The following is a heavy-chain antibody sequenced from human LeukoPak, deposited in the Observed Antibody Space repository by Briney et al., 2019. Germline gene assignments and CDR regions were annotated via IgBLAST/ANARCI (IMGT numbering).Heavy chain of an antibody. CDR3: ARQKLIAAGD. D-gene: IGHD6-13*01. J-gene: IGHJ4*02. Sequence: GGSLRLSCAASEFTFSSYSMNWVRQAPGKGLEWVSSISSSSSYIYYADSVKGRFTISRDNAKNSLYLQMNSLRAEDTAVYYCARQKLIAAGDWGQGTLVTVSS. CDR2: ISSSSSYI. V-gene: IGHV3-21*01. CDR1: EFTFSSYS.